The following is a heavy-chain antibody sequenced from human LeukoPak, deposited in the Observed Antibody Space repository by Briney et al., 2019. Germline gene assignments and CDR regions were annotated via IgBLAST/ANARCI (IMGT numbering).Heavy chain of an antibody. V-gene: IGHV4-59*01. D-gene: IGHD6-13*01. CDR2: IYYSGIT. Sequence: SETLSLTCTVSGGSISSYYWNWIRQPPGKGLEWIGYIYYSGITNYNPSLKSRVTISVDTSKSQFSLKLSSVTAADTAVYYCARPLRYYSSSWYGVGMGKILGAYYFDYWGQGTLVTVSS. J-gene: IGHJ4*02. CDR3: ARPLRYYSSSWYGVGMGKILGAYYFDY. CDR1: GGSISSYY.